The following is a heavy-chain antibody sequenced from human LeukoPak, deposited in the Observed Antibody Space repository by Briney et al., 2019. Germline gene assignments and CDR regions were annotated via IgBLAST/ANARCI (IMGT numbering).Heavy chain of an antibody. CDR2: ISSSGSTI. CDR3: ARGQVLLWFGEQNWFDP. CDR1: GFTLSDYY. J-gene: IGHJ5*02. V-gene: IGHV3-11*04. D-gene: IGHD3-10*01. Sequence: GGSLRLSCAASGFTLSDYYMSWIRQAPGKGLEWVSYISSSGSTIYYADSVKGRFTISRDNAKNSLYLQMNSLRAEDTAVYYCARGQVLLWFGEQNWFDPWGQGTLVTVSS.